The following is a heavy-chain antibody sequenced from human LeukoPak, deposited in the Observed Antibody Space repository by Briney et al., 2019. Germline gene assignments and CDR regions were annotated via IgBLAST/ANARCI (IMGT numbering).Heavy chain of an antibody. CDR3: ARDDGYGSGSLNPYYYYGMDV. V-gene: IGHV3-7*03. D-gene: IGHD3-10*01. CDR2: IKQDGSEK. J-gene: IGHJ6*04. CDR1: GFTFSSYW. Sequence: GGSLRLSCAASGFTFSSYWMSWVRQAPGKGLEWVANIKQDGSEKNYVDSVKGRFTISGDNAKNSLLLQMDSLRAEDTAVYYCARDDGYGSGSLNPYYYYGMDVWGKGTTVTVSS.